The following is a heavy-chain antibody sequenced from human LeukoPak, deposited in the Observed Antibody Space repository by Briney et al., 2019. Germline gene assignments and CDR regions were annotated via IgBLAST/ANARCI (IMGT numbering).Heavy chain of an antibody. CDR3: ARALYDILTGYYIDY. CDR1: RFTFSSYS. D-gene: IGHD3-9*01. CDR2: ISSSSSTI. J-gene: IGHJ4*02. V-gene: IGHV3-48*02. Sequence: GGSLRLSCAASRFTFSSYSMNWVRQAPGMGLEWVSYISSSSSTIYYADSVKGRFTISRDNAKNSLYLQMNSLRDEDTAVYYCARALYDILTGYYIDYWGQGTLVTVSP.